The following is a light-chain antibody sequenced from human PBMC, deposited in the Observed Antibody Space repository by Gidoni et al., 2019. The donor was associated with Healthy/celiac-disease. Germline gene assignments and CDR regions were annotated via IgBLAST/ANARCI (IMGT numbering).Light chain of an antibody. J-gene: IGLJ3*02. CDR1: VLAKKKY. CDR3: YSAADNNLRV. Sequence: SYELTQPSSVSVSPGQTARITCSVDVLAKKKYARWFQQKPGQDPVLVIYKDSERPSGIPERFSGSSSGTTVTLTISGAQVEDEADYYCYSAADNNLRVFGGGTKLTVL. V-gene: IGLV3-27*01. CDR2: KDS.